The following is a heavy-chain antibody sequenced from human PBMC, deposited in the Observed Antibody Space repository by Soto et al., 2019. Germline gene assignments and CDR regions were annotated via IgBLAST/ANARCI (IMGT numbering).Heavy chain of an antibody. V-gene: IGHV2-26*01. D-gene: IGHD3-9*01. CDR3: ARMKVDSYQFYYAMDV. J-gene: IGHJ6*02. Sequence: SGPTLVHPPETLTLTCTVSGLSLTTGKMGVSWIRQPPGKALEWLAHMFSDNERSYSTSLQGRLTISKDTSGSQVVLSMTNVDPVDTATYYCARMKVDSYQFYYAMDVWGQGTTVTVSS. CDR2: MFSDNER. CDR1: GLSLTTGKMG.